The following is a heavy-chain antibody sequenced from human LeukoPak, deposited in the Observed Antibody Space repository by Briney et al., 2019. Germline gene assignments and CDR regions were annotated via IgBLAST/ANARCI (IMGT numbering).Heavy chain of an antibody. CDR1: GFTFNSYS. V-gene: IGHV3-21*01. D-gene: IGHD4-17*01. J-gene: IGHJ3*02. CDR3: ARDGTSGASDAFDI. Sequence: GGSLRLSCVASGFTFNSYSMNWVRQAPGRGLEWVSFISSSSSYIYYADSVKGRFTISRDNAKNSLYLRMNSLRAEDTAIYYCARDGTSGASDAFDIWGQGTMVTVSS. CDR2: ISSSSSYI.